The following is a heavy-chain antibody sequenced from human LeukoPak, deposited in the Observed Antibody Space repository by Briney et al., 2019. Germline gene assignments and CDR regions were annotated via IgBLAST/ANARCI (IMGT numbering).Heavy chain of an antibody. Sequence: SGPTLVNPTQTLTLTCTFSGFSLTTTVVAVGSIRQPPGKALEWLALIYWNDDKYYSPSLKSRLTITKDTSKNQVVLTMTNMDPVDTATYYCAHSQWLEGRFDSWGQGTLVTVSS. CDR1: GFSLTTTVVA. CDR2: IYWNDDK. D-gene: IGHD6-19*01. J-gene: IGHJ4*02. V-gene: IGHV2-5*01. CDR3: AHSQWLEGRFDS.